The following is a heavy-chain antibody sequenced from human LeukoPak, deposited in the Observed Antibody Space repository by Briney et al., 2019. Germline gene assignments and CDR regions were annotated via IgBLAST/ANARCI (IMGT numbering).Heavy chain of an antibody. J-gene: IGHJ6*02. V-gene: IGHV4-59*01. CDR3: ARVGIAAADPYYYYYGMDV. Sequence: SETLSLTCTVSGGSISSYYWSWIRQPPGKGLEWIGYIYYSGSTNYNPSLKSRVTISVDTSKNQFSLKLSSVTAADTAVYYCARVGIAAADPYYYYYGMDVWGQGTTVTVSS. CDR2: IYYSGST. CDR1: GGSISSYY. D-gene: IGHD6-13*01.